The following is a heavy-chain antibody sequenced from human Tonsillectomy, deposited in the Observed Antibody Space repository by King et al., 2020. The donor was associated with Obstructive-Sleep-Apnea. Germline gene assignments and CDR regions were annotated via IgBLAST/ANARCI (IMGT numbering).Heavy chain of an antibody. CDR3: ARETHYYDSSGYLSYFDY. CDR2: IYYSGST. D-gene: IGHD3-22*01. Sequence: VQLQESGPGLVKPSETLSLTCTVSGGSISSSSYYLGWIRQPPGKGLEWIGSIYYSGSTYYNPALKSRVTISVDTSKNQFSLKLSSVTAADTAVYYCARETHYYDSSGYLSYFDYWGQGTLVTVSS. J-gene: IGHJ4*02. V-gene: IGHV4-39*07. CDR1: GGSISSSSYY.